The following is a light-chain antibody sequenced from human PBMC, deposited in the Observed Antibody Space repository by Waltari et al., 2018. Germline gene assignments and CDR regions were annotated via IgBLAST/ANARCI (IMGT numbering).Light chain of an antibody. CDR1: QSIGTW. J-gene: IGKJ1*01. V-gene: IGKV1-5*03. CDR2: RAS. Sequence: DIQMTQSPSTLSASVRDRVTITCRASQSIGTWLAWYQQKPGKAPKLLFSRASSLQSGVPSGFSGSGSGTEFTLTISSLQPDDFATYCCQQYYDYPRTFGQGTKVEVK. CDR3: QQYYDYPRT.